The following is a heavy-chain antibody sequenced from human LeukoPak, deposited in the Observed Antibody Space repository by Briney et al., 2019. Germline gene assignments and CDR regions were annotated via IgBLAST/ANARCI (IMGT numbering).Heavy chain of an antibody. D-gene: IGHD3-16*02. V-gene: IGHV3-49*03. CDR1: GFTFGDYA. CDR2: IRSKAYGGTT. J-gene: IGHJ4*02. CDR3: TRDPTESDYVWGSYRFPFDY. Sequence: GGSLRLSCTASGFTFGDYAMSWFRQAPGKGLEWVGFIRSKAYGGTTECAASVKGRFTISRDDSKSIAYLQMNSLKTEDTAVYYCTRDPTESDYVWGSYRFPFDYWGQGTLVTVSS.